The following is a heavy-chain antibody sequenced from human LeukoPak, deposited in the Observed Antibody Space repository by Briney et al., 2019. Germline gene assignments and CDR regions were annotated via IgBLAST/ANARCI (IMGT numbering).Heavy chain of an antibody. Sequence: GESLKISRQGSGYNFATYWIDLVRPMPGKGLEWMGTIYPANSHTRYSPSFQGQVTISADTSISTAYLHWSSLQSSDTAMYYCAKFHATWYGDTWGQGTLVTVSS. V-gene: IGHV5-51*01. CDR2: IYPANSHT. CDR1: GYNFATYW. J-gene: IGHJ4*02. CDR3: AKFHATWYGDT. D-gene: IGHD6-13*01.